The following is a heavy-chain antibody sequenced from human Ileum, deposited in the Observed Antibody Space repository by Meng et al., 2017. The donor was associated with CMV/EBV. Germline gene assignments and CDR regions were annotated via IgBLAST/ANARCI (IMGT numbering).Heavy chain of an antibody. Sequence: GTVSSYAISWVRQAPGQGLEWMGGIIPIFGTANYAQKFQGRVTITTDESTSTAYMELSSLRSEDTAVYYCARRRSPYYYGSGSYYTWGQGTLVTVSS. CDR3: ARRRSPYYYGSGSYYT. V-gene: IGHV1-69*05. CDR2: IIPIFGTA. J-gene: IGHJ5*02. CDR1: GTVSSYA. D-gene: IGHD3-10*01.